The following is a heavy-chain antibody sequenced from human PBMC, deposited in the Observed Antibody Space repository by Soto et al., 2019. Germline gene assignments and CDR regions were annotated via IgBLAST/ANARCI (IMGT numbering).Heavy chain of an antibody. CDR1: GFTFTDYA. Sequence: EVQVLESGGGLGQPGGSLRLSCAASGFTFTDYAMTWVRQAPGKGLEWVSAISGSGDATYYADSVKGRFTISRDNSKNALYLQITSLRVDDTAIYYCAKEKEYSYGFYSGTYFDYWGQGTLVTVSS. D-gene: IGHD5-18*01. CDR2: ISGSGDAT. V-gene: IGHV3-23*01. CDR3: AKEKEYSYGFYSGTYFDY. J-gene: IGHJ4*02.